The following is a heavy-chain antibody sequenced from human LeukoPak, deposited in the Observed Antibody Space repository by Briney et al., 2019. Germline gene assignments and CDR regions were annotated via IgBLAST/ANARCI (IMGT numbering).Heavy chain of an antibody. CDR2: ISDSGGST. CDR3: AKVSESNYDILTGYYTPYYFDY. Sequence: PGGSLRLSCAASGFTFSISAMSWVRQAPGEGLEWVSGISDSGGSTFYADSVKGRFTISRDNSMNILYLQMNSLRADDTAVYYCAKVSESNYDILTGYYTPYYFDYWGQGTLVTVSS. V-gene: IGHV3-23*01. J-gene: IGHJ4*02. D-gene: IGHD3-9*01. CDR1: GFTFSISA.